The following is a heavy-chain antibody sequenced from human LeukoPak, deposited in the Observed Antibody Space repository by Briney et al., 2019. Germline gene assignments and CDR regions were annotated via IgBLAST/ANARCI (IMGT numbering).Heavy chain of an antibody. CDR2: IYSGGST. J-gene: IGHJ3*02. CDR1: GFTVSSNY. V-gene: IGHV3-53*01. D-gene: IGHD3-22*01. CDR3: ARDKLYYYDGARAFDI. Sequence: GGSLRLSCAASGFTVSSNYMSWVCQAPGKGLERVSVIYSGGSTYYADSVKGRFTISRDNSKNTLYLQMNSLRAEDTAVYYCARDKLYYYDGARAFDIWGQGTMVTVSS.